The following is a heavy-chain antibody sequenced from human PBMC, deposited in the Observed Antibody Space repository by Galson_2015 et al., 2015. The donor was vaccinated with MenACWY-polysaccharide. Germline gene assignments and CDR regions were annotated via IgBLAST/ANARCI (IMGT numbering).Heavy chain of an antibody. CDR1: GFTFSSYA. CDR3: AKLDGGSGWF. D-gene: IGHD6-19*01. V-gene: IGHV3-23*01. CDR2: LSDSGGST. J-gene: IGHJ4*02. Sequence: SLRLSCAASGFTFSSYAMSWVRQAPGKGLEWVSTLSDSGGSTYYADSVKGRFTISRDNSKNTLYLQMNSLRVEDTAVYYCAKLDGGSGWFWGQGTLVTVSS.